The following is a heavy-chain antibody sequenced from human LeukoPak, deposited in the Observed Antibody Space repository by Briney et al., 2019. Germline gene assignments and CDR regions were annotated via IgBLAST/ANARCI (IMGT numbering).Heavy chain of an antibody. CDR2: IYYSGST. V-gene: IGHV4-39*07. Sequence: SETLSLTCTVSGGSISSSSYYWGWIRQPPGKGLEWIGSIYYSGSTYYNPSLKSRVTISVDTSKNQFSLKLSSVTAADTAVYYCARFNPDSSGWYVDYWGQGTLVTVSS. CDR3: ARFNPDSSGWYVDY. J-gene: IGHJ4*02. CDR1: GGSISSSSYY. D-gene: IGHD6-19*01.